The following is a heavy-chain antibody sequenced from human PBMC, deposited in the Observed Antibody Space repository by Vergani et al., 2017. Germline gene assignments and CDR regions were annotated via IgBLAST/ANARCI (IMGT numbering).Heavy chain of an antibody. D-gene: IGHD6-13*01. Sequence: QVQLQQWGAGLLKPSETLSLTCAVYGGSFSGYYWSLIRQPPGKGLEWIGEINHSGSTNYNPSLKSRVTISVDTSKNQFSLKLSSVTAADTAVYYCARGKLVHQYSSSWKPIDYWGQGTLVTVSS. V-gene: IGHV4-34*01. J-gene: IGHJ4*02. CDR1: GGSFSGYY. CDR3: ARGKLVHQYSSSWKPIDY. CDR2: INHSGST.